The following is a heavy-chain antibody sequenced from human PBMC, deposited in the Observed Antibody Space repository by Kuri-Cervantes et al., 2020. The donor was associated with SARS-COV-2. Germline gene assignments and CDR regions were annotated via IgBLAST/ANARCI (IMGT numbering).Heavy chain of an antibody. J-gene: IGHJ5*02. CDR2: MNPNSGNT. D-gene: IGHD4-11*01. Sequence: ASVKVSCKASGYTFTSYAMHWVRQAPGQRLEWMGWMNPNSGNTGYAQKFQGRVTMTRNTSISTAYMELSSLRSEDTAVYYCARKRISRTVTTGGNWFDPWGQGTLVTVSS. CDR3: ARKRISRTVTTGGNWFDP. V-gene: IGHV1-8*02. CDR1: GYTFTSYA.